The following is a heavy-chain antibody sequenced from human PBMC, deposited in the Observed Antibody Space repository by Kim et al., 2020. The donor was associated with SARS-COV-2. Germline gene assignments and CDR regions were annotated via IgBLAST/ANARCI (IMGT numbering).Heavy chain of an antibody. V-gene: IGHV2-70*11. Sequence: SGPTLVNPTQTLTLTCTFSGFSLFSSGVCVTWIRRPPGKALEWLARIYWDDDKCYNASLRTRLTISKDSSRNQVVLSMTNMDPVDTATYSCARLAVTGTTRSHYLLDDIDVWGQGTTVTVS. D-gene: IGHD1-7*01. CDR3: ARLAVTGTTRSHYLLDDIDV. CDR1: GFSLFSSGVC. CDR2: IYWDDDK. J-gene: IGHJ6*02.